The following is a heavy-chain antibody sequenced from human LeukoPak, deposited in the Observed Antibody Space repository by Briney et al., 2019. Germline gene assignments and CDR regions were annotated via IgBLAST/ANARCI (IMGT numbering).Heavy chain of an antibody. CDR3: AKDGVVTITFEY. CDR2: ISGSGGST. J-gene: IGHJ4*02. V-gene: IGHV3-23*01. Sequence: PGGSLRLSCTASGFTFSSYAMSWVRQALGKGLEWVSVISGSGGSTFYGDSVKGRFTISRDNSKNTLYLQMNSLRAEDTAVYYCAKDGVVTITFEYWGQETLVTVSS. CDR1: GFTFSSYA. D-gene: IGHD3-16*01.